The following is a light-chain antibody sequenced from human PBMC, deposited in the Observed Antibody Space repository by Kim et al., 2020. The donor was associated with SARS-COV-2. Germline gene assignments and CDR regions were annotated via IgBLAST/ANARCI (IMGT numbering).Light chain of an antibody. J-gene: IGLJ2*01. CDR2: EDY. CDR3: QSYDDTIVV. Sequence: GRTVTLACTRSGGTLAISYVLWFQQRPGSGPTTVIFEDYQRPSGVPDRFSGSVDSSSNSASLTISGLRAEDEGHYYCQSYDDTIVVFGGGTQLTVL. CDR1: GGTLAISY. V-gene: IGLV6-57*03.